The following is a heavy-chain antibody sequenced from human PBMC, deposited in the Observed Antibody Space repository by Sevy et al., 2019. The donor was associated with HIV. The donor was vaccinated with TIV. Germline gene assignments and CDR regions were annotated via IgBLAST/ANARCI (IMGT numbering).Heavy chain of an antibody. CDR2: IKQDGSEK. J-gene: IGHJ3*02. V-gene: IGHV3-7*01. D-gene: IGHD3-22*01. CDR1: GFTFSSYW. Sequence: GGSLRLSCAASGFTFSSYWMSWVRQAPGKGLEWVVNIKQDGSEKYYVDSVKGRFTISRDNAKNSLYLQMNSLRAEDTAVYYCARDKGNYYPDAFDIWGQGTMVTVSS. CDR3: ARDKGNYYPDAFDI.